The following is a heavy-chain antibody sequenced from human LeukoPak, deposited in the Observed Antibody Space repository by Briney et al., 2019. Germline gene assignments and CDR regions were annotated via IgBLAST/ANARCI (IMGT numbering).Heavy chain of an antibody. CDR3: AGSIPRPPYYYGSGGWFDP. CDR2: MNPNSGNT. CDR1: GYTFTSYD. V-gene: IGHV1-8*03. Sequence: ASVKVSCKASGYTFTSYDINWVRQATGQGLEWMGWMNPNSGNTGYAQKFQGRVTITRNTSISTAYMELSSLRSEDTAVYYCAGSIPRPPYYYGSGGWFDPWGQGTLVTVSS. J-gene: IGHJ5*02. D-gene: IGHD3-10*01.